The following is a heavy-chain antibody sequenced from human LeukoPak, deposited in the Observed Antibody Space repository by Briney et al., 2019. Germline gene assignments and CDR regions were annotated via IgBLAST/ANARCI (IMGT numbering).Heavy chain of an antibody. CDR2: MQSTGKS. V-gene: IGHV4-59*01. D-gene: IGHD3-16*01. J-gene: IGHJ4*02. CDR3: ARDKQHSYGRYFDH. Sequence: PSETVSLTCSVSGDSISTYHWNWFGKPPGKGLDGIGYMQSTGKSKYSPSLRSRVNMFVDTSKNQAALILSSVTAADTAVYYCARDKQHSYGRYFDHWGQGALVTVSS. CDR1: GDSISTYH.